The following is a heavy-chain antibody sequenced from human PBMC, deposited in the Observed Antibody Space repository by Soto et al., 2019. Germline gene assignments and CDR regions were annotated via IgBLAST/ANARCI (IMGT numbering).Heavy chain of an antibody. D-gene: IGHD3-3*01. CDR1: GFTFSMYG. V-gene: IGHV3-30*18. J-gene: IGHJ5*02. CDR2: ISHDGSNQ. CDR3: TKDIRFMECLGWSHP. Sequence: QEQLVQSGGGVVQPGRSLRLSCVASGFTFSMYGMHWVRQAQGRGLEWLAVISHDGSNQYYADSVKGRFTISRDNSKNTLYLQLKSLRAEDTAIYYCTKDIRFMECLGWSHPWGQGSQVIVSS.